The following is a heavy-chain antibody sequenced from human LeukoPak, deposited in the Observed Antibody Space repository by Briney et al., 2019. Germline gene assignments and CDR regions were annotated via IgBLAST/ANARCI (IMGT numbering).Heavy chain of an antibody. CDR1: GGSISSYY. CDR3: ARHRGYLAWFYFDY. V-gene: IGHV4-59*08. Sequence: SETLSLTCTVSGGSISSYYWSWIRQPPGKGLEWVGYIYYNGNTNYNPSLKSRVTISVDTSKNQFSLKLSSVTAADTAVYYCARHRGYLAWFYFDYWGQGTLVTVS. CDR2: IYYNGNT. J-gene: IGHJ4*02. D-gene: IGHD3-10*01.